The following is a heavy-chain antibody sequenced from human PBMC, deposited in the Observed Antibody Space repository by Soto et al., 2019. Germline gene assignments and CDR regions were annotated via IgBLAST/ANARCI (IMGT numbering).Heavy chain of an antibody. CDR3: ARDLWGYCGTDCYPLDV. Sequence: QVQLQESGPGLVKPSETLSLTCTVSGGSISRYYWSWIRQPPGKGLEWIGYMYNTGSTVYNPPFKSRVTISVDTSKNQFSLKLNYVTPADTAVDDCARDLWGYCGTDCYPLDVWGQGTTVTVSS. CDR2: MYNTGST. J-gene: IGHJ6*02. D-gene: IGHD2-21*02. CDR1: GGSISRYY. V-gene: IGHV4-59*01.